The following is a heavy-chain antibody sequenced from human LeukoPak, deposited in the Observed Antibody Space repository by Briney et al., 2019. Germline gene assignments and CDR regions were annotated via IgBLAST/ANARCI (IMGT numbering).Heavy chain of an antibody. J-gene: IGHJ4*02. CDR1: GGSISSYY. CDR3: ASGDPDSYGGPVEDY. Sequence: SETLSLTCTVSGGSISSYYGSWIRQPPGKGLEWIGYIYYSGSTNYNPSLKSRVTISVDTSKNQFSLKLSPVTAADTAVYYCASGDPDSYGGPVEDYWGQGPLVTVSS. V-gene: IGHV4-59*12. D-gene: IGHD5-18*01. CDR2: IYYSGST.